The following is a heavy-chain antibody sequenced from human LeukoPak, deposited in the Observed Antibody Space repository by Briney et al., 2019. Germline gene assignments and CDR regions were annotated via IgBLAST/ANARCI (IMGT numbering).Heavy chain of an antibody. D-gene: IGHD5-12*01. CDR2: IINDGSST. Sequence: PGGSLRLSCTVSGFIFSNYWMHWVRQAPGKGLVWVSRIINDGSSTNYADSVRGRLTISRDNAKNTLYLQMNSLRAEDTAVYYCARGYGPLPFWGQGTLVTVSS. V-gene: IGHV3-74*01. J-gene: IGHJ4*02. CDR1: GFIFSNYW. CDR3: ARGYGPLPF.